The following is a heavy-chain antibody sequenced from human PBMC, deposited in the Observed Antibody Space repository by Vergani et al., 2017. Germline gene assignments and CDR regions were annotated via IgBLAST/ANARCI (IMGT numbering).Heavy chain of an antibody. D-gene: IGHD3-22*01. J-gene: IGHJ4*02. CDR2: IYYSGST. Sequence: QVQLQESGPGLVKPSETLSLTCTVSGGSISSYYWSWIRQPAGKGLEWIGCIYYSGSTNYNPSLKSRVTISVDTSKNQFSLKLSSVTAADTAVYYCARLKKGTYYYDSSGYYYLDYWGQGTLVTVSS. V-gene: IGHV4-59*01. CDR3: ARLKKGTYYYDSSGYYYLDY. CDR1: GGSISSYY.